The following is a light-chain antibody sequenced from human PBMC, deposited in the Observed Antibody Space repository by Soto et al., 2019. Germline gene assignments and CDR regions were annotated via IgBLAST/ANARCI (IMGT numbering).Light chain of an antibody. J-gene: IGKJ5*01. CDR1: QGISSA. CDR2: DVF. V-gene: IGKV1-13*02. Sequence: AIQVTQSPSSLSASVGDTVTITCRASQGISSAFAWYQQKPGKVPRLLIYDVFNLQSGVPSRFSGSGSGTDFTLTISRLQPEDFATYYCQQIATYPLTFGKGTRLEVK. CDR3: QQIATYPLT.